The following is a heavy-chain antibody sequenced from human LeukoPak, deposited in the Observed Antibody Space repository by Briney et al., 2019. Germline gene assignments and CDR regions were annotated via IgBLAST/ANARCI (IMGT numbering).Heavy chain of an antibody. D-gene: IGHD3-16*02. CDR2: ISSSSYI. V-gene: IGHV3-21*01. Sequence: PGGSLRLSCAASGFTFSSYAMTWVRQAPGKGLEWVSSISSSSYIYYADSVKGRFTISRDNAKNSLYLQMNSLRAEDTAVYYCARADYVWGSYRYNHWGQGTLVTVSS. J-gene: IGHJ5*02. CDR1: GFTFSSYA. CDR3: ARADYVWGSYRYNH.